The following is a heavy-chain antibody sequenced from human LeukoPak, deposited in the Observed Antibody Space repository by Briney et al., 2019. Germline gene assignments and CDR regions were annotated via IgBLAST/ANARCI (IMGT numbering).Heavy chain of an antibody. D-gene: IGHD2-21*02. V-gene: IGHV3-30*04. CDR2: ISYDGSNE. CDR1: GFTFTSYA. CDR3: AKDRAESLRTYYFDY. Sequence: GGSLRLSCAASGFTFTSYAIHWVRQAPGNGLEWVAVISYDGSNEYYADSVKGRFTISRDNSKNTVYLQMNSLRAEDTAVYYCAKDRAESLRTYYFDYWGQGTLVTVSS. J-gene: IGHJ4*02.